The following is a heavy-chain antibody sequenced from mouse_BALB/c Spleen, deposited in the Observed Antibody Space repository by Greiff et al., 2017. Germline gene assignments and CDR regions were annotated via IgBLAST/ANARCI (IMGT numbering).Heavy chain of an antibody. CDR3: ARWRESYDIDY. V-gene: IGHV1S56*01. Sequence: VQLQQSGPELVKPGASVRISCKASGFTFTSYYIHWVKQRPGQGLEWIGWIYPGNVNTKYNEKFKGKATLTADKSSSTAYMQLSSLTSEDCAVYFCARWRESYDIDYGGQGTTVTVSS. CDR1: GFTFTSYY. D-gene: IGHD6-2*01. J-gene: IGHJ4*01. CDR2: IYPGNVNT.